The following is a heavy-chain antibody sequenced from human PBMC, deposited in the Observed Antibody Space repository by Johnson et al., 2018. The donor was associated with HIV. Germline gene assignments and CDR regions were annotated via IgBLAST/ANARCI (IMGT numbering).Heavy chain of an antibody. J-gene: IGHJ3*02. D-gene: IGHD3-22*01. CDR2: ISYDGSNK. CDR1: GFTFSSYA. Sequence: QVQLVESGGGVVQPGRSLRLSCAASGFTFSSYAMHWVRQAPGKGLEWVAVISYDGSNKYYVDSVQGRFTISRDNAKNSLYLQMNSLRAEDTAVYYCAKDPGITMIAHAFDIWGQGTMVTVSS. CDR3: AKDPGITMIAHAFDI. V-gene: IGHV3-30*04.